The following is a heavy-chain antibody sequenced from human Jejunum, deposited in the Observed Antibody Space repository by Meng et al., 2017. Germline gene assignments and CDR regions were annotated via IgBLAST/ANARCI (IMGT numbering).Heavy chain of an antibody. D-gene: IGHD6-6*01. V-gene: IGHV4-61*08. CDR1: GGAVISAADY. CDR3: AHSSSSSSFGFDY. CDR2: IYYSGGT. Sequence: QWPAPAPGPGLGRLAGTLSLTRTVSGGAVISAADYWNWIRRPPGKGLEWIGYIYYSGGTTYSPSLNSRVTISIDTAKNQVSLKVSSVTAADTAVYYCAHSSSSSSFGFDYWGQGTLVTVSS. J-gene: IGHJ4*02.